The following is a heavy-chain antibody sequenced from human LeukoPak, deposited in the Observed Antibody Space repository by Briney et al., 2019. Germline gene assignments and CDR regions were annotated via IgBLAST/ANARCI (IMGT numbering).Heavy chain of an antibody. CDR2: IYPGDSDT. V-gene: IGHV5-51*01. D-gene: IGHD3-3*01. CDR3: ARHGGTSPDYDFWSGPRDYYYYYMDV. Sequence: AGESLKISCKGAGYSFTNSWIGWVRQMPGKGLEWMGIIYPGDSDTRYSPSFQGQVTISADKSISTAYLQWSSLKASDTAMYYCARHGGTSPDYDFWSGPRDYYYYYMDVWGKGTTVTVSS. J-gene: IGHJ6*03. CDR1: GYSFTNSW.